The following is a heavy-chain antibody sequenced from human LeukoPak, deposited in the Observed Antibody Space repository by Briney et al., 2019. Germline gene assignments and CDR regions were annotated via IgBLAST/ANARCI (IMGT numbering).Heavy chain of an antibody. CDR2: IYHSGST. J-gene: IGHJ4*02. V-gene: IGHV4-59*12. D-gene: IGHD5-24*01. CDR1: GGSISSYY. CDR3: ARSGWLQSRGTFDY. Sequence: SETLSLTCTVSGGSISSYYWSWIRQPPGKGLEWIGYIYHSGSTYYNPSLKSRVTISVDMSKNQFSLKLSSVTAADTAVYYCARSGWLQSRGTFDYWGQGTLVTVSS.